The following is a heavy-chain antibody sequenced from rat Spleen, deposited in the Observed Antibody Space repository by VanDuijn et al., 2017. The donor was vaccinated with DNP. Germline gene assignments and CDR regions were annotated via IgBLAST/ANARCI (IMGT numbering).Heavy chain of an antibody. CDR3: ARQSPTTVVWYFDL. D-gene: IGHD1-1*01. CDR1: GFTFSDYN. CDR2: ISASGGST. Sequence: EVHLVESGGGLVQPGRSLKLSCAASGFTFSDYNMAWIRQAPTKGLEWVATISASGGSTYYRDSVKGRFTVSRDNAKSSLYLQVDSLRSEDTATYYCARQSPTTVVWYFDLWGPGTLVTVSS. J-gene: IGHJ1*01. V-gene: IGHV5-25*01.